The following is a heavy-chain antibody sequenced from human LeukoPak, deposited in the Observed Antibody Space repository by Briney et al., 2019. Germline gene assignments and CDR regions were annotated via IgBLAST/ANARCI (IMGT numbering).Heavy chain of an antibody. Sequence: PGGSLRLSCAASGFTFSSYWMHWVRQAPGKGLVWVSRINSDGSSTSYADSVKGRFTISRDNAKNTLYLQMNSLRAEDTAVYYRARGPVGAPLDYWGQGTLVTVSS. D-gene: IGHD1-26*01. V-gene: IGHV3-74*01. CDR2: INSDGSST. CDR3: ARGPVGAPLDY. CDR1: GFTFSSYW. J-gene: IGHJ4*02.